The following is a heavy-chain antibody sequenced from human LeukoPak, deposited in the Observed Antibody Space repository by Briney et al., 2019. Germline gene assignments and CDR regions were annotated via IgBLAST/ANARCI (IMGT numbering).Heavy chain of an antibody. CDR3: ARVALGSGSFHASDI. CDR2: IYYSGST. V-gene: IGHV4-31*03. Sequence: RPSQTLSLTCTVSGGSISSGGYYWSWIRQHPGKGLEWIGYIYYSGSTYYNPSLKSRVTISVDTSKNQFSLKLSSVTAADTAVYYCARVALGSGSFHASDIWGQGTMVTVSS. D-gene: IGHD3-10*01. CDR1: GGSISSGGYY. J-gene: IGHJ3*02.